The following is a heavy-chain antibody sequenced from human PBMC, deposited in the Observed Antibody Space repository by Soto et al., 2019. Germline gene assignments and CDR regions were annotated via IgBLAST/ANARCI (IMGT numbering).Heavy chain of an antibody. D-gene: IGHD1-1*01. CDR2: ISDYGRV. Sequence: GGSLRLSCVGPGFIFSSYYMNWVRQAPGKGLVWVSRISDYGRVNYADSVEGRFTISRDDAKSELYLQMSSLRLEDTAVYYCARGGLEPFDYLGQGALVTVSS. V-gene: IGHV3-74*01. CDR1: GFIFSSYY. CDR3: ARGGLEPFDY. J-gene: IGHJ4*02.